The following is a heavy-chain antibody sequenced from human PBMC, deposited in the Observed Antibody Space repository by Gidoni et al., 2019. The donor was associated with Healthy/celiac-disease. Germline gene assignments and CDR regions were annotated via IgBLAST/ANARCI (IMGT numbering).Heavy chain of an antibody. J-gene: IGHJ3*02. D-gene: IGHD3-22*01. V-gene: IGHV4-34*01. Sequence: QVQLQQLRAGLLTPSETLSLTCAVYGASFSGYYWSWIRQPPGKGLEWIGEINHSGSTNYNPSLKSRVTISVDTSKNQFSLKLSSVTAADTAVYYCARGGGREIVVVITTWGAFDIWGQGTMVTVSS. CDR2: INHSGST. CDR3: ARGGGREIVVVITTWGAFDI. CDR1: GASFSGYY.